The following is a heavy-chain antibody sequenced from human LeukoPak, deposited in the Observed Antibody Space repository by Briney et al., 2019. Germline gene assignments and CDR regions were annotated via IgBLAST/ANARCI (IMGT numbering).Heavy chain of an antibody. CDR2: IYYSGST. V-gene: IGHV4-61*05. Sequence: SETLSLTCTVSGGSISSSSYYWGWIRQPPGKGLEWIGYIYYSGSTNYNPSLKSRVTISVDTSKNQFSLKLSSVTAADTAVYYCAGYYDGDYFDYWGQGTLVTVSS. CDR1: GGSISSSSYY. J-gene: IGHJ4*02. CDR3: AGYYDGDYFDY. D-gene: IGHD3-22*01.